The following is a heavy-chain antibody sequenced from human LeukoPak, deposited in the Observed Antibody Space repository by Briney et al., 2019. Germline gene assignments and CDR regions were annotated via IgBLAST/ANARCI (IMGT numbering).Heavy chain of an antibody. Sequence: PSETLSLTCAVYGGSFNDYYWSWIRQSPGKGLEWIGYIYYTGSTIYNPSLRSRVTMSVDVSKNQFSLDLTSVTAADTAVYYCARHDPVGHFLRGMDVWGQGTTVTVSS. J-gene: IGHJ6*02. CDR3: ARHDPVGHFLRGMDV. V-gene: IGHV4-59*08. D-gene: IGHD2/OR15-2a*01. CDR1: GGSFNDYY. CDR2: IYYTGST.